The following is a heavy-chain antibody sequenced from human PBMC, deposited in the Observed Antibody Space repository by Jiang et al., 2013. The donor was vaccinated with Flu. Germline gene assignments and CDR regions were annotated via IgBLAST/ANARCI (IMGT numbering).Heavy chain of an antibody. J-gene: IGHJ6*02. V-gene: IGHV4-34*01. CDR2: INHSGST. Sequence: LLKPSETLSLTCAVYGGSFSGYYWSWIRQPPGKGLEWIGEINHSGSTNYNPSLKSRVTISVDTSKNQFSLKLSSVTAADTAVYYCARGNVTIFGVVIEYYYYYGMDVWGQGTTVTVSS. CDR3: ARGNVTIFGVVIEYYYYYGMDV. CDR1: GGSFSGYY. D-gene: IGHD3-3*01.